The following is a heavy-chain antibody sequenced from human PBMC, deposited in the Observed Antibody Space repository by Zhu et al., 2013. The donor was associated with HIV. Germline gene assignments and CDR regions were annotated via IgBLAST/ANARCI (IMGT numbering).Heavy chain of an antibody. CDR3: ARDLRVVGATYELYDY. V-gene: IGHV1-69*08. D-gene: IGHD1-26*01. Sequence: QVQLVQSGAEVKKPGSSVKVSCKASGGTFSSYTISWVRQAPGQGLEWMGRIIPILGIANYAQKFQGRVTITADKSTSTAYMELSSLRSEDTAVYYCARDLRVVGATYELYDYWGQGTLVTVSS. J-gene: IGHJ4*02. CDR1: GGTFSSYT. CDR2: IIPILGIA.